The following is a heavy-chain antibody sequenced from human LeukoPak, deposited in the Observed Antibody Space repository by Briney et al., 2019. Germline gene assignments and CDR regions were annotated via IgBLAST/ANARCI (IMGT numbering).Heavy chain of an antibody. CDR1: GDSISNNNW. Sequence: PSETLSLTCAVSGDSISNNNWWSWVRQPPGKGLEWIGEIFHSGDTNYKPSLKSRVTISVDKSKNQFSLKLSSVTAADTAVYYCARSVTTRFDPWGQGTLVTVSS. CDR2: IFHSGDT. V-gene: IGHV4-4*02. CDR3: ARSVTTRFDP. J-gene: IGHJ5*02. D-gene: IGHD4-17*01.